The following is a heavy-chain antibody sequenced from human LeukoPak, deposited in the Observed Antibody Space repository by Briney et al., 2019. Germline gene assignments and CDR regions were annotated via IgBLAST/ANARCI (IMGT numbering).Heavy chain of an antibody. CDR3: ARIESSSWFYFFDY. J-gene: IGHJ4*02. V-gene: IGHV4-59*01. CDR2: IYYSGNT. D-gene: IGHD6-13*01. Sequence: PSETLSLTCTVSGASITSYYWTWIRQPPGKGLEWIGDIYYSGNTNYNPSLKSRVTMSVDTSKNKFSLKLTSVTAADTAVYYCARIESSSWFYFFDYWGQGTLVTVSS. CDR1: GASITSYY.